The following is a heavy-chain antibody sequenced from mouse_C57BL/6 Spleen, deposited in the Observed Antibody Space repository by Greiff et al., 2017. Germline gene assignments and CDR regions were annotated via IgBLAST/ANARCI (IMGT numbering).Heavy chain of an antibody. CDR2: IDPANGNT. CDR3: ATTDYYGSYYFDY. D-gene: IGHD1-1*01. Sequence: EVQLQQSVAELVRPGASVKLSCTASGFNIKNTYMHWVKQRPEQGLEWIGRIDPANGNTKYAPKFQGKATITADTSSNTAYLQLSSLTSEDTAIYYGATTDYYGSYYFDYWGQGTTLTVSS. V-gene: IGHV14-3*01. J-gene: IGHJ2*01. CDR1: GFNIKNTY.